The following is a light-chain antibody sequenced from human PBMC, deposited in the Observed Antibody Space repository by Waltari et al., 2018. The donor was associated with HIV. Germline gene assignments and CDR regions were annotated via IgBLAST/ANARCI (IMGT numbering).Light chain of an antibody. CDR2: SNN. J-gene: IGLJ2*01. CDR3: AAWDGSLNGHVV. Sequence: QSVLPQPPSASGTPGQRVTIPCSGSSSNTGSNTVNWYQQLPGTAPKPLIYSNNQRPSGVPDRFSGSKSGTSASLAISGLQSEDEADYYCAAWDGSLNGHVVFGGGTKLTVL. CDR1: SSNTGSNT. V-gene: IGLV1-44*01.